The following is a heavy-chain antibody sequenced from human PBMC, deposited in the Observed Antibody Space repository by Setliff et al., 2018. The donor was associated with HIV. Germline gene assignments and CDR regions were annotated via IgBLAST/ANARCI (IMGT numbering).Heavy chain of an antibody. J-gene: IGHJ4*02. V-gene: IGHV4-34*01. Sequence: PSETLSLTCAVYGRSSSDNSWNWIRQPPGKGLEWIGEINHSGGTNYNPSLKSRVTIAVDTPKNQFSLNLTSVTAADTAVHYCARKGWNAYEAFDYWGQGTLVTVSS. D-gene: IGHD5-12*01. CDR1: GRSSSDNS. CDR3: ARKGWNAYEAFDY. CDR2: INHSGGT.